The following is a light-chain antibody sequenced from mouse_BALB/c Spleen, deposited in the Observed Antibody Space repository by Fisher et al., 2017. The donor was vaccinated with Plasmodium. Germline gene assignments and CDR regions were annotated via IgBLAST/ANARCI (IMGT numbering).Light chain of an antibody. Sequence: DIVITQSPVTLSVTPGDSVSLSCRASQIISSNLHWYQQKSHESPRLLINYTSQSISGIPSRFSGSGSGTDFTLSINSVETGDFGMYFCQQSNSWPLTFGAGTKLELK. V-gene: IGKV5-43*01. J-gene: IGKJ5*01. CDR1: QIISSN. CDR3: QQSNSWPLT. CDR2: YTS.